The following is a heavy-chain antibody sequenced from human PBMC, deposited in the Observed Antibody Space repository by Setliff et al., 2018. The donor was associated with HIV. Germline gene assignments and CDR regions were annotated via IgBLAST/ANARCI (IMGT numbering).Heavy chain of an antibody. CDR2: ISAHNGKT. J-gene: IGHJ4*02. CDR3: ARIRSWYDSSGYSDY. Sequence: ASVKVSCKASGYTFTSYGISWVRQAPGQGLEWMGWISAHNGKTNNAQKLQGRVTMTTDTSTSAAYMELRSLRSDDTAVYYCARIRSWYDSSGYSDYWGQGTLVTVSS. D-gene: IGHD3-22*01. CDR1: GYTFTSYG. V-gene: IGHV1-18*01.